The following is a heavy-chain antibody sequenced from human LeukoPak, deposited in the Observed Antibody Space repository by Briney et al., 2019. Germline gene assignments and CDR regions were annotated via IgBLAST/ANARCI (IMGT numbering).Heavy chain of an antibody. D-gene: IGHD5-12*01. CDR2: IIPIFGTA. CDR1: GGTFSSYA. V-gene: IGHV1-69*01. Sequence: SVKVSCKASGGTFSSYAISWVRQAPGQGLEWMGGIIPIFGTANYAQKFQGRVTITADESTSTAFMELSSLRSEDTAVYYCARPLQPVPRGSSGYDLSGMDVWGKGTTVTVSS. J-gene: IGHJ6*04. CDR3: ARPLQPVPRGSSGYDLSGMDV.